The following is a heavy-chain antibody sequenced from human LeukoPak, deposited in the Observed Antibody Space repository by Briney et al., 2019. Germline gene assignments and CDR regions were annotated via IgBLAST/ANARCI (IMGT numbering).Heavy chain of an antibody. V-gene: IGHV4-59*01. J-gene: IGHJ3*02. CDR3: ARERARDDYADAFDI. D-gene: IGHD4-17*01. Sequence: SETLSLTCTVSGGSISSYYWSWIRQPPGKGLEWIGYIYYSGSTNYNPSLKSRVTISVDTSKNQFSLKLSSVTAADTAVYYCARERARDDYADAFDIWGQGTMVTVSS. CDR1: GGSISSYY. CDR2: IYYSGST.